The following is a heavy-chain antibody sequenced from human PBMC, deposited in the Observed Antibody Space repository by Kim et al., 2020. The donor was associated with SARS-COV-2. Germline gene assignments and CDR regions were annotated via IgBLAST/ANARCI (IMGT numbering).Heavy chain of an antibody. CDR3: ARDLFESSDYYDSSGYSASFDY. CDR1: GFTFSSYW. CDR2: IKQDGSEK. D-gene: IGHD3-22*01. V-gene: IGHV3-7*03. Sequence: GGSLRLSCAASGFTFSSYWMSWVRQAPGKGLEWVANIKQDGSEKYYVDSVKGRFTISRDNAKNSLYLQMNSLRAEDTAVYYCARDLFESSDYYDSSGYSASFDYWGQGTLVTVSS. J-gene: IGHJ4*02.